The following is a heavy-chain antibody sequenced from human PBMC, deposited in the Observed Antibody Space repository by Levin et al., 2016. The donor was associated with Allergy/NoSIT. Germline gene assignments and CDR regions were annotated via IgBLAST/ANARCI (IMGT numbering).Heavy chain of an antibody. J-gene: IGHJ4*02. V-gene: IGHV3-21*01. CDR2: ISSSSSYI. D-gene: IGHD1-1*01. CDR3: ARASRTTSLDY. CDR1: GFTFSSYS. Sequence: GESLKISCAASGFTFSSYSMNWVRQAPGKGLEWVSSISSSSSYIYYADSVKGRFTISRDNAKNSLYLQMNSLRAEDTAVYYCARASRTTSLDYWGQGTLVTVSS.